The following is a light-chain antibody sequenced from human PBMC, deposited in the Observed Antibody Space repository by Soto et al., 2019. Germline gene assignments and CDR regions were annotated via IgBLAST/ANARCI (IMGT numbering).Light chain of an antibody. CDR2: GAS. CDR1: QSVSSNY. J-gene: IGKJ1*01. V-gene: IGKV3-20*01. Sequence: EIVLTKSPGTLSLSTGERATLSCRASQSVSSNYFAWYQQKPGQAPRLLIYGASNRATGIPDRFSGSGSGTDFTLTFSRLEPEDFAVYYCQQCGSSGTFGQGTKVDIK. CDR3: QQCGSSGT.